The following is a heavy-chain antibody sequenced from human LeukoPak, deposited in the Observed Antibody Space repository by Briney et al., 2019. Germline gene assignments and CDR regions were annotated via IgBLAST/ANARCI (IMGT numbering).Heavy chain of an antibody. J-gene: IGHJ4*02. V-gene: IGHV6-1*01. Sequence: SQTLSLTCAISGDSVSSNSAAWNWIRQSPSRGLEWLGRTYYRSKWYNDYAVSVKSRIPITPDTSENHFSLQLNSVTPEDMAVYYCARGYGYYFDYWGQGTLVTVSS. CDR3: ARGYGYYFDY. CDR2: TYYRSKWYN. CDR1: GDSVSSNSAA. D-gene: IGHD5-18*01.